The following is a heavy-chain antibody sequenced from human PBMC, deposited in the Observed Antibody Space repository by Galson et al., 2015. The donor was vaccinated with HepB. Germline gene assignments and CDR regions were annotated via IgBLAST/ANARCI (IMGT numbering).Heavy chain of an antibody. V-gene: IGHV4-59*01. CDR1: GGSISSYY. CDR3: ASGSENILTGYYYY. Sequence: LSLTCTVSGGSISSYYWSWIRQPPGKGLEWIGYIYYSGSTNYNPSLKSRVTISVDTSKNQFSLKLSSVTAADPAVYYCASGSENILTGYYYYWGQGTLVTVSS. CDR2: IYYSGST. J-gene: IGHJ4*02. D-gene: IGHD3-9*01.